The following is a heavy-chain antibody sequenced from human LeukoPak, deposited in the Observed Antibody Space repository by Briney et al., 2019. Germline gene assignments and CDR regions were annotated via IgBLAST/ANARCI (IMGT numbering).Heavy chain of an antibody. Sequence: GVSLRLSCAASGFTFSSYWMSWVRQAPGKGLEWGANIKQDGSEKYYVDSVKGRFTISRPNAKNSMYLKMNRLRAEPTAVYYCASFALRAPRYYMDVWGKGTPVTVSS. V-gene: IGHV3-7*01. D-gene: IGHD1-26*01. J-gene: IGHJ6*03. CDR3: ASFALRAPRYYMDV. CDR2: IKQDGSEK. CDR1: GFTFSSYW.